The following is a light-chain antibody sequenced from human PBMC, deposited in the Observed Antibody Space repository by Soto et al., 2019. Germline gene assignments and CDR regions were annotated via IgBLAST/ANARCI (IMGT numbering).Light chain of an antibody. J-gene: IGKJ2*01. CDR1: QSVSSSH. CDR2: RAS. Sequence: EIVLTQSPGTLSLSPGERATLSCRASQSVSSSHLAWYQQKPGQAPSLLIYRASSRATGIPDRFSGGGSGTDFTLTISRLEPEDVAWYYCQHYGVSPPRYTFGQGTKLEIK. V-gene: IGKV3-20*01. CDR3: QHYGVSPPRYT.